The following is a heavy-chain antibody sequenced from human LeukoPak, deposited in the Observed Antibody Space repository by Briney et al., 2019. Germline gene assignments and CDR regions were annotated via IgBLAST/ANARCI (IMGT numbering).Heavy chain of an antibody. V-gene: IGHV3-23*01. CDR1: GFIFSNAW. CDR3: AKDDAWLRFGE. Sequence: GGSLRLSCAASGFIFSNAWMSWVRQAPGKGLEWVSGISPSGDITYYADSVKGRFTISRDNSKNTLYLEVISLTAEDTAVYYCAKDDAWLRFGEWSQGTLVTVSS. J-gene: IGHJ4*02. D-gene: IGHD3-10*01. CDR2: ISPSGDIT.